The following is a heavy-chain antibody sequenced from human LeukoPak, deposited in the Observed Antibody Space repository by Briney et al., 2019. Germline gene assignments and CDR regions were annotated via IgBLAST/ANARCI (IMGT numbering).Heavy chain of an antibody. V-gene: IGHV1-18*01. D-gene: IGHD2-21*02. CDR2: VSSYNGDT. CDR3: ARAYCGGDCRNWFDP. Sequence: ASVKVSCKASGYTFNNYGISWVRQAPGQGLEWMGWVSSYNGDTNYAQKFQGRVTMTRDTSISTAYMELSRLRSDDTAVYYCARAYCGGDCRNWFDPWGQGTLVTVSS. J-gene: IGHJ5*02. CDR1: GYTFNNYG.